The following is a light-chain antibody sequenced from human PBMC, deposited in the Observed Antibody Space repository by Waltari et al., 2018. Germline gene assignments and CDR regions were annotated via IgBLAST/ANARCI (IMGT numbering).Light chain of an antibody. Sequence: ELVMTQSPATLSVSPGEGATLSCRASQSVSRNLAWYQQKPGQAPRLLIFGASARATGIPARFSGSGSGTEFTLTISSLQSEDVAVYFCQHYTEQPLTFGGGTKVEIK. V-gene: IGKV3-15*01. CDR2: GAS. CDR1: QSVSRN. J-gene: IGKJ4*01. CDR3: QHYTEQPLT.